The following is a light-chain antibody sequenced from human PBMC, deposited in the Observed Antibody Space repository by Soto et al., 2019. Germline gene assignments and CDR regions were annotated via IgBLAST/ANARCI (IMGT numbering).Light chain of an antibody. CDR1: QSVSSY. V-gene: IGKV3-11*01. Sequence: EIVVTQSPSTLSLSPGGRATLSCRASQSVSSYLAWYQQKPGQAPRLLIYGASNRATGIPARFSGSGSGTDFTLTISSLEPEDFAIYYCQQRNYWQVTFGQGTRLEIK. CDR2: GAS. CDR3: QQRNYWQVT. J-gene: IGKJ5*01.